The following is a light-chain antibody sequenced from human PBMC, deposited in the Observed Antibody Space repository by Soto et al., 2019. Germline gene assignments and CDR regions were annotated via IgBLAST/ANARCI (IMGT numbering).Light chain of an antibody. CDR1: QSISSW. CDR2: KAS. CDR3: QQYSSFLYT. Sequence: DIQMTQSPSTLSASVGDRVAITCRASQSISSWLAWYQQKPGKAPKLLIYKASTLESGVPSRFSGSGSGTEFTLTISSLHPDDSATYYCQQYSSFLYTFGQGTKLEIK. V-gene: IGKV1-5*03. J-gene: IGKJ2*01.